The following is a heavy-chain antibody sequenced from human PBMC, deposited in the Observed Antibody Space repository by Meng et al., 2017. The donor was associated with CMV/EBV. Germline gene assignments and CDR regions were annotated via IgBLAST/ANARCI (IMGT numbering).Heavy chain of an antibody. CDR2: IYYSGST. V-gene: IGHV4-61*01. D-gene: IGHD3-22*01. CDR3: ARDLKYYYDSSGHYGMDV. J-gene: IGHJ6*02. CDR1: GGSVSSGSYY. Sequence: SETLSLTCTVSGGSVSSGSYYWSWIRQPPGKGLEWNGYIYYSGSTNYNPSLKSRVTISVDTSKNQFSLKLSSVTAADTAVYYCARDLKYYYDSSGHYGMDVWGQGTTVTVSS.